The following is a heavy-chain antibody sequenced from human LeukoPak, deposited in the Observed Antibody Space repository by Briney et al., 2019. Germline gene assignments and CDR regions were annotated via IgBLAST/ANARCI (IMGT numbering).Heavy chain of an antibody. J-gene: IGHJ5*02. V-gene: IGHV1-2*02. Sequence: ASVKVSCKTSGHSFTDYYMHWERQAPGQGLEWMGWINPNSGGTSSAQKFQGRVTMTRDTSITTVYMEVSWLTSDDTAIYYCARADRLHGGPYLIGPWGQGTLVTVSS. D-gene: IGHD2-21*01. CDR3: ARADRLHGGPYLIGP. CDR2: INPNSGGT. CDR1: GHSFTDYY.